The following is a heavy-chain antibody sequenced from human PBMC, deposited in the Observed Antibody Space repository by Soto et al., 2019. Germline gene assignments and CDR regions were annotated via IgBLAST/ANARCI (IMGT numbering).Heavy chain of an antibody. CDR2: IYSGGST. V-gene: IGHV3-53*01. J-gene: IGHJ4*02. D-gene: IGHD5-18*01. CDR3: ARTIQLWRTYYFDY. CDR1: GFTVSSNY. Sequence: GSLRLSFAASGFTVSSNYMSWVRQAPGKGLEWVSVIYSGGSTYYADSLKGRFTISRDNSKNTLYLQMNSLRAEDTAVYYCARTIQLWRTYYFDYWGQGTLVTVSS.